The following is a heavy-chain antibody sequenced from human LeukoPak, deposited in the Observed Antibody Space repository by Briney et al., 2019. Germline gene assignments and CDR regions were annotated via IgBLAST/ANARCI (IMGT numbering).Heavy chain of an antibody. CDR1: GFTFSNYA. V-gene: IGHV3-23*01. CDR3: ARRVAYMVRGVMSRAFDI. J-gene: IGHJ3*02. CDR2: ISGGGGPT. Sequence: PGGSLRLSCAASGFTFSNYAMSWVRQAPGKGLEWVSAISGGGGPTYYADSVKGRFTISRDNSKNTLYLQMNSLRAEDTAVYYCARRVAYMVRGVMSRAFDIWGQGTMVTVSS. D-gene: IGHD3-10*01.